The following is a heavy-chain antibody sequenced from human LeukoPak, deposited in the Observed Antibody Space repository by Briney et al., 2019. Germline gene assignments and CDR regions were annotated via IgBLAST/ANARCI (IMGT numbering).Heavy chain of an antibody. D-gene: IGHD1-26*01. CDR2: IYYSGST. Sequence: TSETLSLTCTVSGGSISSYYWSWIRQPPGKGLEWIGYIYYSGSTNYNPSLKSRVTISVDTSKNQFSLKPSSVTAADTAVYYCARKKRSGGYYYYYYYMDVWGKGTTVTVSS. V-gene: IGHV4-59*08. J-gene: IGHJ6*03. CDR1: GGSISSYY. CDR3: ARKKRSGGYYYYYYYMDV.